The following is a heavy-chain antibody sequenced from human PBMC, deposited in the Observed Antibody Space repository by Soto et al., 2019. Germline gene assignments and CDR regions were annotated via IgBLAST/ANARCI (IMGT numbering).Heavy chain of an antibody. CDR3: AREVRGPNYYYYGMDV. CDR2: IDPSDSYT. CDR1: GYSFTSYW. Sequence: PGESLKISCNGSGYSFTSYWISWVRQMPGKGLAWMGRIDPSDSYTNYSPSFQGHVTISADKSISTAYLQWSSLKASDTAMYYCAREVRGPNYYYYGMDVWGQGTTVAVSS. J-gene: IGHJ6*02. V-gene: IGHV5-10-1*01. D-gene: IGHD3-10*01.